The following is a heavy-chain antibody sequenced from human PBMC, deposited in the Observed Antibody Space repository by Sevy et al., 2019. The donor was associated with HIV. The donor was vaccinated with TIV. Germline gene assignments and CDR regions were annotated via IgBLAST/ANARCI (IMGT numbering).Heavy chain of an antibody. CDR1: GFTFSKVW. D-gene: IGHD3-16*01. CDR2: IKSKTDGGTT. J-gene: IGHJ1*01. V-gene: IGHV3-15*01. CDR3: TTGGSVFED. Sequence: GGSLRLSCAASGFTFSKVWMSWVRQAPGKGLEWVGHIKSKTDGGTTDYAAPVRGRFTISREDSKTTLSLQMNSLKTEDTAVYYCTTGGSVFEDWGQGTLVTVSS.